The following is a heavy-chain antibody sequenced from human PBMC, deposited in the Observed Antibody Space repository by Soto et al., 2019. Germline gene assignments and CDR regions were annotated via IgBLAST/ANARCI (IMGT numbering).Heavy chain of an antibody. J-gene: IGHJ4*02. D-gene: IGHD2-2*01. CDR2: VNQDGSET. CDR3: ARVGICTSTRCYGDH. V-gene: IGHV3-7*04. Sequence: EVQVVESGGGLVQPGGSLRLSCVGSGFTFSSSWMSWVRQAPGKGPEWVANVNQDGSETYYVESMKGRFIISRDNAKNSLYLQMNSLRADDSAIYYCARVGICTSTRCYGDHGGQGTLVTVSS. CDR1: GFTFSSSW.